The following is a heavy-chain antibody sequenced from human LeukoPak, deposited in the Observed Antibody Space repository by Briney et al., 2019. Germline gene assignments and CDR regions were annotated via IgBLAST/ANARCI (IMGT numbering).Heavy chain of an antibody. V-gene: IGHV1-18*01. CDR3: ARDGVVWFGELSQNWFDP. D-gene: IGHD3-10*01. CDR2: ISAYNGNT. Sequence: GASVKVSCKASGYTFTSYGISWVRQAPGQGLEWMGWISAYNGNTNYAQKLQGRVTMTTDTSTSTAYMELRSLRSDDTAVYYCARDGVVWFGELSQNWFDPWGQGTLVTVSS. CDR1: GYTFTSYG. J-gene: IGHJ5*02.